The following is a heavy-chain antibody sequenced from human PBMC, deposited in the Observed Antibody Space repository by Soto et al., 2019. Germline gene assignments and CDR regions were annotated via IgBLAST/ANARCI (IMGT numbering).Heavy chain of an antibody. CDR3: ARDLGSYYDFWSGYSVGMDV. J-gene: IGHJ6*02. D-gene: IGHD3-3*01. CDR2: IIPIFGTA. CDR1: GGTFSSYA. Sequence: SVKVSCRASGGTFSSYAISWVRQAPGQGLEWMGGIIPIFGTANYAQKFQGRVTITADESTSTAYMELSSLRSEDTAVYYCARDLGSYYDFWSGYSVGMDVWGQGTTVTVSS. V-gene: IGHV1-69*13.